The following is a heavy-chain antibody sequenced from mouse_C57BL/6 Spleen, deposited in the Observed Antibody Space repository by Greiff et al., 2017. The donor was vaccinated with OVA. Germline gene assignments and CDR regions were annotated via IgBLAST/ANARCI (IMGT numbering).Heavy chain of an antibody. CDR3: ARGGYYGSFYYFDY. Sequence: VQLQQSGPELVKPGASVKISCTASGYTFTDYYLNWVKQSHGKSLEWIGDINPNNGGTSYNQKFKGKATLTVDKSSSTAYMELRSLTSEDSAVYYCARGGYYGSFYYFDYWGQGTTLTVSS. CDR2: INPNNGGT. CDR1: GYTFTDYY. V-gene: IGHV1-26*01. D-gene: IGHD1-1*01. J-gene: IGHJ2*01.